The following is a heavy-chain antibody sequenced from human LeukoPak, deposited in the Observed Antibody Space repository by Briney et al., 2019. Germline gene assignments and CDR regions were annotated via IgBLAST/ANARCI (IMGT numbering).Heavy chain of an antibody. J-gene: IGHJ6*03. CDR2: IHYSGIT. CDR1: GDSIRTNNYY. CDR3: ARVVPAAAHMDV. Sequence: PSETLSLTCTVSGDSIRTNNYYWGWIRQPPGKGLEWIGSIHYSGITYYSPSLKSRVTISVDTSKNQFSLKLSSVTAADTAVYYCARVVPAAAHMDVWGKGTTVTVSS. V-gene: IGHV4-39*07. D-gene: IGHD2-2*01.